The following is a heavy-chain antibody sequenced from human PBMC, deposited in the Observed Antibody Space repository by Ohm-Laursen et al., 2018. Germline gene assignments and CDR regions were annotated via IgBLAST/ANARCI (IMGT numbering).Heavy chain of an antibody. CDR1: GFAFSSAW. CDR2: IKQDGSEK. V-gene: IGHV3-7*04. D-gene: IGHD1-14*01. CDR3: AGGTGWTESD. Sequence: GSLRLSCTASGFAFSSAWMHWVRQAPEKGPEWVANIKQDGSEKNYVDSVKGRFTISRDNAENSLYLQMNSLRAEDTAVYYCAGGTGWTESDWGQGTLVTVSS. J-gene: IGHJ4*02.